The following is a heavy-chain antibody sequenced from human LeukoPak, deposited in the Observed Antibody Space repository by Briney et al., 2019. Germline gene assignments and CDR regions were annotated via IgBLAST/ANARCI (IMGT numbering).Heavy chain of an antibody. CDR1: GFTFGGST. D-gene: IGHD3-22*01. J-gene: IGHJ4*02. Sequence: AGGSLRLSCAASGFTFGGSTIHWVRQASGKGLEWVGRIRSKANTYATAYTASVRGRFTISRDDSKNTAYLQLNSLETEDTAVYYCTSYFDGSGYKGGYWGQGTLVTVSS. CDR3: TSYFDGSGYKGGY. V-gene: IGHV3-73*01. CDR2: IRSKANTYAT.